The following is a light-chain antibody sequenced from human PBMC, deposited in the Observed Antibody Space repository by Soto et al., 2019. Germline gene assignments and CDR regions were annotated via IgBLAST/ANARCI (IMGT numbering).Light chain of an antibody. CDR3: SSYTGTSPPLV. J-gene: IGLJ3*02. CDR2: EVS. V-gene: IGLV2-14*02. CDR1: SSDVGSYNL. Sequence: QSVLTQPASVSGSPGQSITISCTGTSSDVGSYNLVSWYQQYPGKAPKLMISEVSNRPSGVSNRFSASKSGNTASLTISGLQAEDEADYYCSSYTGTSPPLVFGGGTKLTVL.